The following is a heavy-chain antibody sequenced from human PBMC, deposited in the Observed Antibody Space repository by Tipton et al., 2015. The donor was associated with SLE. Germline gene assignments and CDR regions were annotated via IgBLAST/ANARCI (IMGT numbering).Heavy chain of an antibody. J-gene: IGHJ4*02. CDR1: GFTFSDYW. V-gene: IGHV3-7*01. D-gene: IGHD7-27*01. CDR2: IKEDGREI. Sequence: SLRLSCAASGFTFSDYWMYWVRQAQGKGLEWVANIKEDGREIYYVDSVEGRFTISRDNAKNTLYLQMNSLRAEDTAVYYCARSSGTLGIIGSYWGQGTLVTVSS. CDR3: ARSSGTLGIIGSY.